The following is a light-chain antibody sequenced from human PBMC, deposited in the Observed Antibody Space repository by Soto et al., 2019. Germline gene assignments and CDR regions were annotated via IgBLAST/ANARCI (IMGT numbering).Light chain of an antibody. V-gene: IGKV3-20*01. CDR3: QQYGTSPPWT. Sequence: EVVMTQSPATLSVSPGEGATLSCRASQNVGNNLAWYQQRPGQAPRLLIFGASRRATDIPDRFSGGGSGTDFTLTISRLEPEDFAVYYCQQYGTSPPWTFGQGTKVDIK. CDR2: GAS. CDR1: QNVGNN. J-gene: IGKJ1*01.